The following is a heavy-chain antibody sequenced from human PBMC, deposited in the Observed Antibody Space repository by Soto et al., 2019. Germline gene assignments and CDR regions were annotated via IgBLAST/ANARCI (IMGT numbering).Heavy chain of an antibody. CDR3: SRVTGDRGYWYFDL. CDR1: GVSISSGSYT. J-gene: IGHJ2*01. V-gene: IGHV4-30-2*01. Sequence: QPQLQESGPGLVKPSQTLSLTCGVSGVSISSGSYTWSWVRQPPGKGLEWIGYMFHSGRTYYTPFLGSRVTISVDSSKKQFSLKLSSVTAVATAVYYCSRVTGDRGYWYFDLWGRGTLVTVSS. CDR2: MFHSGRT. D-gene: IGHD7-27*01.